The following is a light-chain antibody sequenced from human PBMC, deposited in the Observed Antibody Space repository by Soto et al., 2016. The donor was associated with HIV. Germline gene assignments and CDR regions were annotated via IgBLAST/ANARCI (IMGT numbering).Light chain of an antibody. CDR3: QSADSSAIYVV. CDR2: KDT. V-gene: IGLV3-25*03. J-gene: IGLJ3*02. Sequence: SYELTQPPSVSVSPGQTARITCSGDALPKQYAYWYQQKPGQAPVLVIYKDTERPSGIPERFSGSSSGTTATLTISGVQAEDEAEYYCQSADSSAIYVVFGGGTKLTVL. CDR1: ALPKQY.